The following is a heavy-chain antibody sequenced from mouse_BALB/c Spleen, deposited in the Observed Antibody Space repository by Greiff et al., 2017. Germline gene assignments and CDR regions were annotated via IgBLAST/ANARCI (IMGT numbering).Heavy chain of an antibody. D-gene: IGHD1-1*02. CDR1: GFNIKDYY. V-gene: IGHV14-4*02. Sequence: VQLQQSGAELVRSGASVKLSCTASGFNIKDYYMHWVKQRPEQGLEWIGWIDPENGDTEYAPKFQGKATMTADTSSNTAYLQLSSLTSEDTAVYYCGGGNAMDYWGQGTSVTVSS. CDR2: IDPENGDT. CDR3: GGGNAMDY. J-gene: IGHJ4*01.